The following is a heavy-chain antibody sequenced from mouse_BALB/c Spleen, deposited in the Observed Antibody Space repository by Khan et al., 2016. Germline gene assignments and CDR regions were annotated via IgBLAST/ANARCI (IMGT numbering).Heavy chain of an antibody. Sequence: EVELVESGGGLVQPGGSLRLSCATSAFTFTDYYMSWVRQPPGKALEWLGFIRNKANGYTTEYSASVKGRFTISRDNSQSILYLQMNTLRAEDSATYYCARDRYDWYFDVWGAGTTVTVSS. D-gene: IGHD2-14*01. CDR2: IRNKANGYTT. CDR3: ARDRYDWYFDV. V-gene: IGHV7-3*02. CDR1: AFTFTDYY. J-gene: IGHJ1*01.